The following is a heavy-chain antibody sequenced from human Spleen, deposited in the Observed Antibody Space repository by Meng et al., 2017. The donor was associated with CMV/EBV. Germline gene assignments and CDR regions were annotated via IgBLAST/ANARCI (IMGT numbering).Heavy chain of an antibody. J-gene: IGHJ5*02. V-gene: IGHV5-51*01. CDR2: IYPGDSDT. CDR3: ARLPGITIFGVVTA. Sequence: GGSLRLSCKGSGYSFTSYWIGWVRQMPGKGLEWMGIIYPGDSDTRYSPSFQGQVTISADKSISTAYLQWSSLKASDTAMYYCARLPGITIFGVVTAWGQGTLVTVSS. D-gene: IGHD3-3*01. CDR1: GYSFTSYW.